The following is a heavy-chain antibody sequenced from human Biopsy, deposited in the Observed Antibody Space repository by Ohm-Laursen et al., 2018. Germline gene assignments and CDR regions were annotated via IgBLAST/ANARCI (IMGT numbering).Heavy chain of an antibody. CDR2: ISYTGYT. CDR3: AKGSNDFGGLYFPR. Sequence: SDTLSLTCTVSGGSFTGHYWCWIRQPPGQGLEWIGLISYTGYTSYNASLKSRVTISVATSRNHFSLRLSSLTAADTAVYYCAKGSNDFGGLYFPRWGQGTLLTVSS. CDR1: GGSFTGHY. D-gene: IGHD4-23*01. V-gene: IGHV4-59*07. J-gene: IGHJ4*02.